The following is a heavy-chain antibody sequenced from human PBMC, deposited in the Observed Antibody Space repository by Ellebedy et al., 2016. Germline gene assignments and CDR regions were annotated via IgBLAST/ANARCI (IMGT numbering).Heavy chain of an antibody. CDR3: ARARYNYGRVDY. CDR1: GGSISSGDHY. J-gene: IGHJ4*02. V-gene: IGHV4-30-4*01. Sequence: SETLSLTCTVSGGSISSGDHYWNWIRQPPGKGLEWIGYIYYTGSTYYNPSLKSRVTISIDRSKNQFSLKVNSVTAADTAVYYCARARYNYGRVDYWGRGTLVTVSS. CDR2: IYYTGST. D-gene: IGHD1-1*01.